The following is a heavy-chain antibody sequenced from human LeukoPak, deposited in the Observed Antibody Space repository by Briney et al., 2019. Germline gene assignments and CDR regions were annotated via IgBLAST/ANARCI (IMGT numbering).Heavy chain of an antibody. CDR1: GGSISSYY. Sequence: PSETLSLTCTVSGGSISSYYWSWIRQPPGKGLEWIGYIYYSGSTNYNPSLKRRVTISVDTSKNQFSLKLSSVTDADTAVYYCARESVRSAGYWGQGTLVTVSS. CDR3: ARESVRSAGY. J-gene: IGHJ4*02. V-gene: IGHV4-59*12. CDR2: IYYSGST. D-gene: IGHD6-13*01.